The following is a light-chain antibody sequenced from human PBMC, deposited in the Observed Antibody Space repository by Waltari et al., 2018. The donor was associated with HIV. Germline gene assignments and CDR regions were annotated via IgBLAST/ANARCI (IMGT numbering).Light chain of an antibody. Sequence: SYELTQPPSLSVSPGQTASITCSGDNLGDKYACWYQQKPGHSPVLVIYQDSKRPSGIPERFSGSNFGNTATLTISGTQAMDEADYYCQAWDRSLWVFGGGTKLTVL. V-gene: IGLV3-1*01. J-gene: IGLJ3*02. CDR1: NLGDKY. CDR3: QAWDRSLWV. CDR2: QDS.